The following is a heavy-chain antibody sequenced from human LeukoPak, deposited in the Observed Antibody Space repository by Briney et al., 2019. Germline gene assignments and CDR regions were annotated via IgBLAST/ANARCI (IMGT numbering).Heavy chain of an antibody. CDR3: ARHSPGGDCSGGSCYEPLDY. V-gene: IGHV4-4*09. D-gene: IGHD2-15*01. J-gene: IGHJ4*02. Sequence: PSETLSLTCTVSGGSISSYYWSWIRQPPGKGLERIGYIYTSGSTNYNPSLKSRVTISVDTSKNQFSLKLSSVTAADTAVYYCARHSPGGDCSGGSCYEPLDYWGQGTLVTVSS. CDR2: IYTSGST. CDR1: GGSISSYY.